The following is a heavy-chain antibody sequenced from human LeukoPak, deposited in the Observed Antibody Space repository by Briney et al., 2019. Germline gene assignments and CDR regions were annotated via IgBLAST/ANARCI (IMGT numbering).Heavy chain of an antibody. CDR1: GFTFSSYE. J-gene: IGHJ4*02. V-gene: IGHV3-48*03. D-gene: IGHD3-9*01. CDR3: ARASVYYDILTGYYSRYYFDY. CDR2: ISSSGSTI. Sequence: AGGSLRLSCTASGFTFSSYEMNWVRQAPGKGLEWVSYISSSGSTIYYADSVKGRFTISRDNAKNSLYLQMNSLRAEDTAVYYCARASVYYDILTGYYSRYYFDYWGQGTLVTVSS.